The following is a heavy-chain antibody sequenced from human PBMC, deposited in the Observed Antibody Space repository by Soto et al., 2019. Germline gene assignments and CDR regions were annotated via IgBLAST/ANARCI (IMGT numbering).Heavy chain of an antibody. D-gene: IGHD3-22*01. J-gene: IGHJ4*02. CDR3: AKVNAYDSSGYYSFSDY. Sequence: PGGSLRLSCAASGLTFSGYAMSWVRQAPGKGLEWVSDISGSGERTYYADSVKGRFTISRDNSKNTLYLQMNSLRAEDTAVYYCAKVNAYDSSGYYSFSDYWGQGTQVTVSS. V-gene: IGHV3-23*01. CDR2: ISGSGERT. CDR1: GLTFSGYA.